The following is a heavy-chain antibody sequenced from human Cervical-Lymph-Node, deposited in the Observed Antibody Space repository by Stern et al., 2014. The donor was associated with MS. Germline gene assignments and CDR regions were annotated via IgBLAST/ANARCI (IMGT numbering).Heavy chain of an antibody. J-gene: IGHJ4*02. CDR2: ISYDGNHK. D-gene: IGHD2-8*01. CDR3: ARDYEDTSMLFDH. Sequence: VQLVESGGAVVQPGRSLRLSCAASGFTFSSYGMHWVRQAPGQWLEWVTVISYDGNHKYYAASVKGRFTISRDNSKNTLHLQMNSVTPDDTAIYYCARDYEDTSMLFDHWGQGTLVTVSS. V-gene: IGHV3-30*03. CDR1: GFTFSSYG.